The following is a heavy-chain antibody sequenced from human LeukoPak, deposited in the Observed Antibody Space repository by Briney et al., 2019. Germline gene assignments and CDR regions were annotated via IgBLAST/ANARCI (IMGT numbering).Heavy chain of an antibody. CDR2: IHYSGTT. J-gene: IGHJ4*02. V-gene: IGHV4-39*07. D-gene: IGHD1-20*01. Sequence: PSETLSLTCTVSGGSISSSTHYWGWIRQPPGKGLEWIASIHYSGTTYYNPSLDSRISTSVDTSKNQFSLRLSSVTAADTAVYYCASTYLHNWNYIDYWGQGTLVTVSS. CDR1: GGSISSSTHY. CDR3: ASTYLHNWNYIDY.